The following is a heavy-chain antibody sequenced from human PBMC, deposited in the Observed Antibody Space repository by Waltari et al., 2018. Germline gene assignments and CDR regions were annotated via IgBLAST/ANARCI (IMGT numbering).Heavy chain of an antibody. Sequence: EVQLLESGGGVVQPGGSLRLACQASGCTPVTHAINWVGQAPGKGLEWVSSISVSDATYYADSVKGRFTISRDYSDNTVYLQMDSLRADDTAVYFCAKPFYNWDDPLHSWGQGTPVTVSS. D-gene: IGHD1-20*01. CDR2: ISVSDAT. V-gene: IGHV3-23*01. J-gene: IGHJ1*01. CDR1: GCTPVTHA. CDR3: AKPFYNWDDPLHS.